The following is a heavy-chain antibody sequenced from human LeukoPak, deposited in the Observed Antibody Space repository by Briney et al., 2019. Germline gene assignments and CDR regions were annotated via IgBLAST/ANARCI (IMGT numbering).Heavy chain of an antibody. J-gene: IGHJ4*02. CDR2: IYTSGST. CDR1: GGSISSYY. D-gene: IGHD4-23*01. V-gene: IGHV4-4*07. Sequence: SETLSLTCTVSGGSISSYYWSWIRQPAGKGQEWIGRIYTSGSTNYNPSLKSRVTMSVGTSKNQFSLKLSSVTAADTAVYYCAREGGNSGLFDYWGQGTLVTVSS. CDR3: AREGGNSGLFDY.